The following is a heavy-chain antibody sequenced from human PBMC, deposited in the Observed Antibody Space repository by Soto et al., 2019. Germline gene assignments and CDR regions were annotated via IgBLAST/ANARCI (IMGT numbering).Heavy chain of an antibody. J-gene: IGHJ6*02. CDR3: GRALSRNYYYYGMDV. CDR2: ISSSSSYI. CDR1: GFTFSSYS. V-gene: IGHV3-21*01. Sequence: GGSLRLSCAASGFTFSSYSMNWVRQAPGKGLEWVSSISSSSSYIYYADSVKGRFTISRDNAKNSLYLQMNSLRAEDTAVYYCGRALSRNYYYYGMDVWGQGTTVTVSS.